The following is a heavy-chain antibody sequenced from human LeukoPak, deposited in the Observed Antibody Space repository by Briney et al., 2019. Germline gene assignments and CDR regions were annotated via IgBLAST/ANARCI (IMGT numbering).Heavy chain of an antibody. CDR2: IIPIFGTA. V-gene: IGHV1-69*05. CDR1: GGTFSSYA. D-gene: IGHD3-22*01. J-gene: IGHJ4*02. Sequence: VASVKVSYKASGGTFSSYAISWVRQAPGQGLECMGRIIPIFGTANYAQKFQGRVTITTDESTSTAYMELSSLRSEDTAVYYCARGGISHDSSGYYDYWGQGTLVTVSS. CDR3: ARGGISHDSSGYYDY.